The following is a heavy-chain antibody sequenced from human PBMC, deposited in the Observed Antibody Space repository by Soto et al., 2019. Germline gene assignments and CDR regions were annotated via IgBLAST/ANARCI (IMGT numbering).Heavy chain of an antibody. CDR1: GFTFSSYA. V-gene: IGHV3-30-3*01. J-gene: IGHJ6*02. Sequence: GGSLRLSCAASGFTFSSYAMHWVRQAPGKGLEWVAVISYDGSNKYYADSVKGRFTISRDNSKNTLYLQMNSLRAEDTAVYYCARGGYCSGGSCYPIYYYYYGMDVWGQGTTVTVSS. D-gene: IGHD2-15*01. CDR2: ISYDGSNK. CDR3: ARGGYCSGGSCYPIYYYYYGMDV.